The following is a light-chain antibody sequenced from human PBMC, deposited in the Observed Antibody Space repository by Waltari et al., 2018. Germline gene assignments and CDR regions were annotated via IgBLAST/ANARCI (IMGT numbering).Light chain of an antibody. CDR2: DAS. J-gene: IGKJ4*01. CDR3: QQYDNLLT. V-gene: IGKV1-33*01. Sequence: DIQMTQSPSSLSPSVGDRVTITCQASQDISNYLNWYQQKPGKAPKLLIYDASNLETGVPSRFSGSGSGTDFTFTISSLQPEDIATYYCQQYDNLLTFGGGTKVEI. CDR1: QDISNY.